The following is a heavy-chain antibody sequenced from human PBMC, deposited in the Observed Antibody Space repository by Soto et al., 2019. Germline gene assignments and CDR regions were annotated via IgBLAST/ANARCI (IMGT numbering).Heavy chain of an antibody. CDR1: GFTFSNYW. Sequence: EVQLVESGGGLVQPGESLRLSCAASGFTFSNYWMHWVRQAPGKGLVWVSRIDSDGSRITYADFVKGRFTISRDNAKNTVYLHMNSLTAEDTAVYYCVISSLVVAVATREDFWGQGTLVTVSS. J-gene: IGHJ4*02. D-gene: IGHD2-15*01. V-gene: IGHV3-74*01. CDR2: IDSDGSRI. CDR3: VISSLVVAVATREDF.